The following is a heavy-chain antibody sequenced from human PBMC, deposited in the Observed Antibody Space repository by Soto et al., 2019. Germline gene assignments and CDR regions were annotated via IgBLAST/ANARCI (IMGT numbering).Heavy chain of an antibody. D-gene: IGHD3-22*01. CDR3: ARIYYDSVFDY. J-gene: IGHJ4*02. V-gene: IGHV4-39*01. Sequence: QLQLQESGPGLVKPSETLSLTCTVSGGSISSSSYYWGWIRQPPGKGLEWIGSIYYSGSTYYNPSLQSRVTISVDTSKNQFSLKLSSVTAADTAVYYCARIYYDSVFDYWGQGTLVTVSS. CDR1: GGSISSSSYY. CDR2: IYYSGST.